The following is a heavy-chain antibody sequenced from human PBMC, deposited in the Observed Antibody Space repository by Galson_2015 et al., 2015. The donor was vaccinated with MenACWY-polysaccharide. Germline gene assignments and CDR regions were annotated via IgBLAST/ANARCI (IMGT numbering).Heavy chain of an antibody. Sequence: SLRLSCAASGFTFSSYTMRWVRQAPGKGLEWVSAITGSGGDTFYTDSVRGRFTISRDNARNTLYLQMNSLSAEDTAVYYCTKDHCGSGWTNDYWGQGTLVTVSS. D-gene: IGHD6-19*01. J-gene: IGHJ4*02. CDR1: GFTFSSYT. V-gene: IGHV3-23*01. CDR3: TKDHCGSGWTNDY. CDR2: ITGSGGDT.